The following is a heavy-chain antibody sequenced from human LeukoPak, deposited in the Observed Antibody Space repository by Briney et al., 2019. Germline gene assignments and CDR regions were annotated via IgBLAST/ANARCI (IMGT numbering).Heavy chain of an antibody. J-gene: IGHJ4*02. V-gene: IGHV3-73*01. D-gene: IGHD4-17*01. CDR3: TTRPPHGDINVFDF. CDR2: INTKSNHYAT. CDR1: GFSFSDYT. Sequence: PGGSLRLSCAASGFSFSDYTIHWVRQASGKGLEWVGRINTKSNHYATTYTASVKGRFTISREDSKNTAYLQINSLKIEDTALYYCTTRPPHGDINVFDFWGQGTLVTVSS.